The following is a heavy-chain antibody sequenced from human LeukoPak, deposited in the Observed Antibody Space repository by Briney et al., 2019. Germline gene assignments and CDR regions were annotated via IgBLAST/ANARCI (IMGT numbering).Heavy chain of an antibody. D-gene: IGHD2-2*02. V-gene: IGHV1-2*02. CDR3: ARQYCSSTSCYRGPTDDAFDI. J-gene: IGHJ3*02. Sequence: ASVKVSCKASGYTFTGYHVHWVRQAPGQGLEWMGWINPNSGGTNYAQKFQGRVTMTRDTSISTAYMELSRLRSDDTAVYYCARQYCSSTSCYRGPTDDAFDIWGQGTMVTVSS. CDR1: GYTFTGYH. CDR2: INPNSGGT.